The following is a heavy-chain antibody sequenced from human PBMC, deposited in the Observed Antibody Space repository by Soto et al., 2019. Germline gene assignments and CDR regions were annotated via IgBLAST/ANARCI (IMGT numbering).Heavy chain of an antibody. CDR3: VREWFGDSY. Sequence: PGGSLRLSCVVSGFTFNNYAMSWVRQAPGKGLEWVTAISASGRSTYYVDSVKGRFTISRDNAENSLYLQMNSLRAEDTAVYYCVREWFGDSYWGQGTLVTVSS. D-gene: IGHD3-10*01. CDR1: GFTFNNYA. V-gene: IGHV3-23*01. CDR2: ISASGRST. J-gene: IGHJ4*02.